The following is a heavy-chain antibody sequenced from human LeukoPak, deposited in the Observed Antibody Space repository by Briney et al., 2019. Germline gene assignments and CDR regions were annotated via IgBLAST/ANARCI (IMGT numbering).Heavy chain of an antibody. D-gene: IGHD1-26*01. J-gene: IGHJ1*01. CDR3: AKKVVVGATSPYSDFQD. V-gene: IGHV3-21*04. Sequence: PGGSLRLSCAASGFTFSSYSMNWVRQAPGKGLEWVSSISSSSSYIYYAGSVKGRFSISRDNSKNTLYLQMNNLRAEDTALYYCAKKVVVGATSPYSDFQDWGQGTLVTVSS. CDR1: GFTFSSYS. CDR2: ISSSSSYI.